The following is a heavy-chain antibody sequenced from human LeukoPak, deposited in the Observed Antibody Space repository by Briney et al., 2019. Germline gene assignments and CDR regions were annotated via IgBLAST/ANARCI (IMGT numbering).Heavy chain of an antibody. Sequence: SQTLSLTCTVSGGSISSGGYYWSWIRQHPGKGLEWIGYIYYSGSTYYNPSLKSRVTISVDTSKNQFSLKLSSVTAADTAVYYCARASVVVPAASLGDAFDIWGQGTVVTVSS. CDR2: IYYSGST. CDR3: ARASVVVPAASLGDAFDI. J-gene: IGHJ3*02. D-gene: IGHD2-2*01. V-gene: IGHV4-31*03. CDR1: GGSISSGGYY.